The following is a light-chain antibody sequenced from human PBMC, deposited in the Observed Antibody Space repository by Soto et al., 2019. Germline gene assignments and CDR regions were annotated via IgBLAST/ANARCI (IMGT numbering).Light chain of an antibody. CDR2: KAS. CDR1: QTINFW. CDR3: QQYSTYSPWT. V-gene: IGKV1-5*03. J-gene: IGKJ1*01. Sequence: DIQMTQSPSTLSASVGDRVTITCRASQTINFWLAWYQHKPGKAPKLLIYKASSLESGVPSRFSGSGSGTEFTLTISSLQPDDFATYYCQQYSTYSPWTFGQGTKVDIK.